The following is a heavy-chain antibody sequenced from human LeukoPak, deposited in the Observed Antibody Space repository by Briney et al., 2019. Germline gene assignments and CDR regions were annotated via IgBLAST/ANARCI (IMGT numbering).Heavy chain of an antibody. Sequence: ASVKVSCKVSGYTFTDYYMHWVQQAPGKGLEWMGLVDPEDGETIYAEKFQGRVTITADTSTDTAYMELSSLRSEDTAVYYCATDKIRYCGGDCSKNDAFDIWGQGTMVTVSS. J-gene: IGHJ3*02. CDR3: ATDKIRYCGGDCSKNDAFDI. CDR2: VDPEDGET. D-gene: IGHD2-21*01. CDR1: GYTFTDYY. V-gene: IGHV1-69-2*01.